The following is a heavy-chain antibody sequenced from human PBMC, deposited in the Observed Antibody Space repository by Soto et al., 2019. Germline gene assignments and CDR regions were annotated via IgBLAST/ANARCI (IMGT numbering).Heavy chain of an antibody. CDR2: IYYSGST. V-gene: IGHV4-31*03. Sequence: SETLSLTCTVSGGSISSGGYYWSWIRQHPGKGLEWIGYIYYSGSTYYNPSLKSRVTTSVDTSKNQFSLKLSSVTAADTAVYYCARSQGGPYYYYYYGMDVWGQGTTVTVSS. CDR3: ARSQGGPYYYYYYGMDV. CDR1: GGSISSGGYY. J-gene: IGHJ6*02.